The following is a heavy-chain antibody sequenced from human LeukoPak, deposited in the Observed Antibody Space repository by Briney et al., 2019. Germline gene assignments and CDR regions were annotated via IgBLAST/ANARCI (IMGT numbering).Heavy chain of an antibody. Sequence: SEALSLTCSVFGGSISSSNYFWGWIRQPPGKGLEWIGSIHHSGSTHFNPSLKSRVTMSVDTSKNQFSLKLSSVTAADTAVYFCARDLTLHHDTPGYFYWFDPWGQGTLATVSS. V-gene: IGHV4-39*07. D-gene: IGHD3-22*01. CDR1: GGSISSSNYF. CDR3: ARDLTLHHDTPGYFYWFDP. J-gene: IGHJ5*02. CDR2: IHHSGST.